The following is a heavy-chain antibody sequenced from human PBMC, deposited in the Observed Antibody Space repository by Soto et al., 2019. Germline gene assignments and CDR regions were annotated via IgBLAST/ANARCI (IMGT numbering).Heavy chain of an antibody. CDR2: IIPLLGLT. J-gene: IGHJ6*03. CDR1: GDTFSTHT. V-gene: IGHV1-69*08. CDR3: ARDNHCSVSTCFGYPDV. Sequence: QVQLLQSGAEMKKPGSSVTVSCHASGDTFSTHTITWVRQAPGQGLEWVGRIIPLLGLTDYTQKLLGRVTIRADKATSTAYLVLSSLTSKDTALYYTARDNHCSVSTCFGYPDVRGTGTAVTVSS. D-gene: IGHD5-18*01.